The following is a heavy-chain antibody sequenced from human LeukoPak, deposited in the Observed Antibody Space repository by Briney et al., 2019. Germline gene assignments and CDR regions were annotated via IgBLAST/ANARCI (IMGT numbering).Heavy chain of an antibody. V-gene: IGHV4-34*01. CDR3: AVAIVGATYYFDY. D-gene: IGHD1-26*01. Sequence: SETLSLTCAVYGGSFSGYYWSWIRQPPGKGLEWIGEINHSGSTNYNPSLKSRVTISVDTSKNQFSLKLSSVTAADTAVYYCAVAIVGATYYFDYWGQGTLVTVSS. J-gene: IGHJ4*02. CDR2: INHSGST. CDR1: GGSFSGYY.